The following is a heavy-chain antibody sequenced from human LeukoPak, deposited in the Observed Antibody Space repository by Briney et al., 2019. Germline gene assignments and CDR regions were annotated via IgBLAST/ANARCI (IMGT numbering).Heavy chain of an antibody. V-gene: IGHV3-33*06. Sequence: GRSLRLSCAACGFSFSSCGMHWVRQAPGKGLEWVAVIWSDGSTKYYADSVKGRFTISRDNSRNTLYMQMNSLRAEDTAVYYCAKTRAMDSSGYYFDYWGRGILVTVSS. CDR2: IWSDGSTK. CDR3: AKTRAMDSSGYYFDY. D-gene: IGHD3-22*01. J-gene: IGHJ4*02. CDR1: GFSFSSCG.